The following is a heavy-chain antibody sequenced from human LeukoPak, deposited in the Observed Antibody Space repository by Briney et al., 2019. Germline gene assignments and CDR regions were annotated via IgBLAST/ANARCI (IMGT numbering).Heavy chain of an antibody. D-gene: IGHD2-2*01. V-gene: IGHV3-7*01. CDR2: IKQDGSDK. CDR3: ARDRPLSSAFDI. CDR1: GFTFSSYW. Sequence: GGSLRLSCVASGFTFSSYWLSWVRQAPGKGLEWVANIKQDGSDKYYVDSVKGRFTISRDNAKNSLYLQMSSLRVEDTAVYYCARDRPLSSAFDIWGQGTMVTVPS. J-gene: IGHJ3*02.